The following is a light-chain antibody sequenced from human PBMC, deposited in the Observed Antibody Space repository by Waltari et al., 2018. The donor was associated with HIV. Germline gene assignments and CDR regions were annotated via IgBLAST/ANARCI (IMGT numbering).Light chain of an antibody. CDR2: SKN. CDR3: AAWDDSLNAWV. V-gene: IGLV1-44*01. CDR1: SSNNGSNI. J-gene: IGLJ3*02. Sequence: QSVLTQPPSASGTPGQRVSISCSGSSSNNGSNIVNWSQQLPGTAPKLLIYSKNHRPSGVPDRFSGSKSGTSASLAISGLQSEDEADYYCAAWDDSLNAWVFGGGTKLTVL.